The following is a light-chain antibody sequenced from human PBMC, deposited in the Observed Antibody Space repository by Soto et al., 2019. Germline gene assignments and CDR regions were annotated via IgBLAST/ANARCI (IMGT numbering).Light chain of an antibody. CDR1: ENINNW. CDR3: QQASSYPLT. V-gene: IGKV1-12*01. J-gene: IGKJ4*01. CDR2: ETS. Sequence: DIQMTQSPSSLSASVGDRVTITCRASENINNWLDWYQQKPGKAPNLLIYETSTLQSGVPSRFSGSRSGADFTLTISSLQPEDFATYYCQQASSYPLTFGGGTRVE.